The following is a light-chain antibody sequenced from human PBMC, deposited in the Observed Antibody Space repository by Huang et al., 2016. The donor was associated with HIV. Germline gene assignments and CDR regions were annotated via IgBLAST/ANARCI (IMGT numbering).Light chain of an antibody. CDR3: QQYNSYPWT. CDR1: QSISSW. J-gene: IGKJ1*01. CDR2: KAS. Sequence: DIQMTQSPSTLSASVGDRVTITCRASQSISSWLAWYQQKPGKAPKLLIYKASSLESGGPSRFSGSGSGREFTLTISSRQPDDCATYYCQQYNSYPWTCGQGTKVEIK. V-gene: IGKV1-5*03.